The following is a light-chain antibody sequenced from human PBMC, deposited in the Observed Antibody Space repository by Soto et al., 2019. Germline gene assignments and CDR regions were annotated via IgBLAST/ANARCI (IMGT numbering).Light chain of an antibody. Sequence: QSALTQPASVSGSPGQSITISCTGTSSDVGGYNYVSWYQQHPGKAPKFMIYEDSNRPSGVSNRFSGSKSGNTASLTISGLQAEDEADYYCSSYTSSSTLVVFGGGTKLTVL. V-gene: IGLV2-14*01. CDR1: SSDVGGYNY. CDR3: SSYTSSSTLVV. CDR2: EDS. J-gene: IGLJ2*01.